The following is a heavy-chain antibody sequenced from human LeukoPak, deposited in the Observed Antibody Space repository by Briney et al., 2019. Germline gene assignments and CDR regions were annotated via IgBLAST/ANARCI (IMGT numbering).Heavy chain of an antibody. Sequence: GGSLRLSCAPSGFTFSRYWMHWVRQAPGKGLVWVSRISSDGTSTSYADSVKGRFTISRDNAKNTLYLQMNSLRAEDTAVYYCARVHYDVYVDYWGQGTLVTVSS. CDR2: ISSDGTST. CDR1: GFTFSRYW. V-gene: IGHV3-74*01. D-gene: IGHD5-12*01. J-gene: IGHJ4*02. CDR3: ARVHYDVYVDY.